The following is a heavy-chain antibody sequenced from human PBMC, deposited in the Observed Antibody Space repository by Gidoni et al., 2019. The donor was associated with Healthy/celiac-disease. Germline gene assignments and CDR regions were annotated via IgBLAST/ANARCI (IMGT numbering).Heavy chain of an antibody. V-gene: IGHV1-69*06. CDR3: ARDLNYYDSSGYTPGGY. J-gene: IGHJ4*02. D-gene: IGHD3-22*01. CDR2: IIPIFGTA. Sequence: QVQLVQSGAEVKKPGSSVKVSCKASGGTFSSYAISWVRQAPGQGLEWMGGIIPIFGTANYAQKFHGRVTITADKSTSTAYMELSSLRSEDTAVYYCARDLNYYDSSGYTPGGYWGQGTLVTVSS. CDR1: GGTFSSYA.